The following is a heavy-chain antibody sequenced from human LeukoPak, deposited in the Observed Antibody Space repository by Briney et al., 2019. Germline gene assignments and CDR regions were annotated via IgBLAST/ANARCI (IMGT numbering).Heavy chain of an antibody. CDR3: ARFGGIAVARGSDDY. CDR1: GGSTSSYY. D-gene: IGHD6-19*01. J-gene: IGHJ4*02. CDR2: IYYSGST. V-gene: IGHV4-59*12. Sequence: PSETLSLTCTVSGGSTSSYYWSWIRQPPGKGLEWIGYIYYSGSTNYNPSLKSRVTISVDTSKNQFSLKLSSVTAADTAVYYCARFGGIAVARGSDDYWGQGTLVTVSS.